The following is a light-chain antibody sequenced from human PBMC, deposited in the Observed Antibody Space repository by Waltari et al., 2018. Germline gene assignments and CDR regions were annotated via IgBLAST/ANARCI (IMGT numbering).Light chain of an antibody. CDR1: QSVLSSSNNKNY. CDR3: QQYWSAPYS. V-gene: IGKV4-1*01. CDR2: WAS. Sequence: DIVMTQSPDSLAVSLGERATINCRSSQSVLSSSNNKNYLVWYRQKPGQPPKVLIYWASTRDYGVPDRFSGSGSGTDFTLTISSLQAEDGAVYYCQQYWSAPYSFGQGTKLEIK. J-gene: IGKJ2*03.